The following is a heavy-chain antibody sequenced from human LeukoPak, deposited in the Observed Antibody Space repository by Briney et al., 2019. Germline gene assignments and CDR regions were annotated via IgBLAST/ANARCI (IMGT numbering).Heavy chain of an antibody. D-gene: IGHD2-2*01. V-gene: IGHV1-69*06. J-gene: IGHJ3*02. CDR2: IIPIFGTA. Sequence: ASVKVSCKASGGTFSSYAISWVRQAPGQGLEWMGGIIPIFGTANHAQKFQGRVTITADKSTSTAYMELSSLRSEDTAVYYCARSDLYCSSTSCSAHAFDIWGQGTMVTVSS. CDR3: ARSDLYCSSTSCSAHAFDI. CDR1: GGTFSSYA.